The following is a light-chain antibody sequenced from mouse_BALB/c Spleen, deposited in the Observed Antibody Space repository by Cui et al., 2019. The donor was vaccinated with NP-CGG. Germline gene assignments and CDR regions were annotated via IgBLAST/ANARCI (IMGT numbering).Light chain of an antibody. V-gene: IGLV1*01. Sequence: AVVTQEDALTTSPGETVTFTCRSSTGAVTTSNYANWVQEKPDHLFTGLIGGTNNRAPGVPARFSGSLIGDKAALTITGAQTEDEAIYFCALWYSNHWVFGGGTKLTVL. J-gene: IGLJ1*01. CDR3: ALWYSNHWV. CDR1: TGAVTTSNY. CDR2: GTN.